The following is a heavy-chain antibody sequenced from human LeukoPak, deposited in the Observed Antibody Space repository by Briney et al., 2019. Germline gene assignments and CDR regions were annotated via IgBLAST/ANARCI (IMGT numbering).Heavy chain of an antibody. CDR3: AKDPRNILTGDFDDFDI. CDR1: GYTSSNYC. D-gene: IGHD3-9*01. Sequence: ASMTLSCKASGYTSSNYCIHWLRQAPGQGFEWMGIFNPTYSIPIYAQTFEGRVTMTSDMSTSTFYMELSTLRSEDTAVYFCAKDPRNILTGDFDDFDIWGQGTMVIVSS. V-gene: IGHV1-46*01. CDR2: FNPTYSIP. J-gene: IGHJ3*02.